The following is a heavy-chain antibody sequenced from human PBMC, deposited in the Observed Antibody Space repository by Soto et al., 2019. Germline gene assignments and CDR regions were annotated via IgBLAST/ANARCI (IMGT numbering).Heavy chain of an antibody. V-gene: IGHV3-64*01. Sequence: HPGGSLRLSCAACGFTFSSYAMHGVRQAPGKGLEYVSAISSNGGSTYYANSVKGRFTISRDNSKNTLYLQMGSLRAEDMAVYYCARVLEPPYYYYMDVWGKGTTVTVSS. CDR2: ISSNGGST. CDR3: ARVLEPPYYYYMDV. CDR1: GFTFSSYA. D-gene: IGHD3-3*01. J-gene: IGHJ6*03.